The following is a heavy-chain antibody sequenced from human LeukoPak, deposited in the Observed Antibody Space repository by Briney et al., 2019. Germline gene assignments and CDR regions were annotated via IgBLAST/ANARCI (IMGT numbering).Heavy chain of an antibody. Sequence: SGGSLRLSCAASGFTFSDYYMSWIRQAPGKGLEWVSYISSNGSSIYYADSVKGRFTISRDITKNSLYLQMNSVRAEDTAVYYCARDRGEDYGDYGAPMDVCGKGDTVTISS. CDR2: ISSNGSSI. CDR1: GFTFSDYY. J-gene: IGHJ6*03. V-gene: IGHV3-11*04. D-gene: IGHD4-17*01. CDR3: ARDRGEDYGDYGAPMDV.